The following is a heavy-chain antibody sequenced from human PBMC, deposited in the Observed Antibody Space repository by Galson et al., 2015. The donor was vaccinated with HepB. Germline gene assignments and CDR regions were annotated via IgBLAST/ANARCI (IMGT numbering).Heavy chain of an antibody. V-gene: IGHV3-30-3*01. CDR2: ISYDGSNK. J-gene: IGHJ4*02. D-gene: IGHD4-23*01. CDR1: GFTFSSYA. Sequence: SLRLSCAASGFTFSSYAMHWVRQAPGKGLEWVAVISYDGSNKYYADSVKGRFTISRDNSKNTLYLQMNSLRAEDTAVYYCARDRQDYGGNSMFDYWGQGTLVTVSS. CDR3: ARDRQDYGGNSMFDY.